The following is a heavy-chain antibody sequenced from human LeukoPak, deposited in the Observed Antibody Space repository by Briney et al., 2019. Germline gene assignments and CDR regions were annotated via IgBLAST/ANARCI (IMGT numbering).Heavy chain of an antibody. CDR2: ISYDGRNK. CDR1: GFTFNNYG. V-gene: IGHV3-30*18. D-gene: IGHD3-22*01. J-gene: IGHJ4*02. Sequence: PGGSLRLSCAASGFTFNNYGMHWVRQAPGKGLEWVAVISYDGRNKHYPDSVKGRFTISRDISTDTLWLQMDSLRTEDTAVYYCAKVPAYYYDSASPFDYWGQGTLVTVSS. CDR3: AKVPAYYYDSASPFDY.